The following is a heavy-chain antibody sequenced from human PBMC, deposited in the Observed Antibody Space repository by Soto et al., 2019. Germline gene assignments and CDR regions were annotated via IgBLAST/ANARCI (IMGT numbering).Heavy chain of an antibody. D-gene: IGHD5-18*01. V-gene: IGHV3-23*01. CDR1: GFTFTTSS. CDR3: AKGVEHSTADAFET. Sequence: EVQVLESGGDLVQPGGSLRLNCAVSGFTFTTSSINWVRQAPGKGLEWVSSISGNGYTTYYADSVTGRFTISTDNSKSTVFLQMNSLRVEDTALYYCAKGVEHSTADAFETWGQGTMVTVSS. CDR2: ISGNGYTT. J-gene: IGHJ3*02.